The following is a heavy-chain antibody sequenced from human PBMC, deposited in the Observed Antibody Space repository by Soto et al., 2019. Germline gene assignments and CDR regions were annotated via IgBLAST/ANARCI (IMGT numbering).Heavy chain of an antibody. J-gene: IGHJ6*03. D-gene: IGHD4-4*01. CDR1: GYTFTSYD. Sequence: ASVKVSCRASGYTFTSYDINWVRQATGQGLEWMGWMNPNSGNTGYAQKFQGRVTMTRNTSISTAYVELSSLRSEDTAVYYCASSSNPNYYYYYMDVWGKGTTVTVSS. CDR3: ASSSNPNYYYYYMDV. V-gene: IGHV1-8*01. CDR2: MNPNSGNT.